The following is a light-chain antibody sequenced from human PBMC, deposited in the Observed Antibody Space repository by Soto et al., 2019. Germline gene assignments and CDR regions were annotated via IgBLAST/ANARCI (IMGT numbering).Light chain of an antibody. Sequence: EIVMTQSPSTLSVSPGESATLSCRASQSVSSNLAWHQQKPGQAPRILMYDASTRATGISARFSGSGSGTEFTLTISRLEPEDFGVYYCQQYGRSPWTFGQGTKVDIK. J-gene: IGKJ1*01. CDR1: QSVSSN. CDR3: QQYGRSPWT. CDR2: DAS. V-gene: IGKV3-15*01.